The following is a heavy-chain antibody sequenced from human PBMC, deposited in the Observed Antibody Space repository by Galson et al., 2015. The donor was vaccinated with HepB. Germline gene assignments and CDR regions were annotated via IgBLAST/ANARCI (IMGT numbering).Heavy chain of an antibody. CDR2: IYHSGST. V-gene: IGHV4-30-2*01. D-gene: IGHD2-2*01. Sequence: SWIRQPPGKALEWIGYIYHSGSTYYNPSLKSRVTISLDRSKNHFSLKLTSVTAADTAVYYCANRYCTSTSCAFDPWGQGTLVTVSS. J-gene: IGHJ5*02. CDR3: ANRYCTSTSCAFDP.